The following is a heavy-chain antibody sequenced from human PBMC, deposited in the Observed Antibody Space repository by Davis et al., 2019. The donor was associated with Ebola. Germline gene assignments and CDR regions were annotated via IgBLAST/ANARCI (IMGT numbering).Heavy chain of an antibody. J-gene: IGHJ4*02. CDR2: IYSGGST. V-gene: IGHV3-66*02. D-gene: IGHD4-23*01. CDR3: ARAFGGNLGAVY. Sequence: GESLKISCAASGFTVSSNYMSWVRQAPGKGLEWVSVIYSGGSTYYADSVKGRFTISRDNSKNTLYLQMNSLRAEDTAVYYCARAFGGNLGAVYWGQGTLVTVSS. CDR1: GFTVSSNY.